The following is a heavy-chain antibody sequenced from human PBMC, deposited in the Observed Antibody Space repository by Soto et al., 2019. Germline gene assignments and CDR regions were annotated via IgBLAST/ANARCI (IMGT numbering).Heavy chain of an antibody. J-gene: IGHJ3*02. CDR3: AKDSGISIADGFGYAFAI. D-gene: IGHD6-6*01. V-gene: IGHV3-23*01. CDR1: GFTFSSYA. CDR2: ISGSGGST. Sequence: PGGSLRLSCAASGFTFSSYAMSWVRQAPGTGLEWVSGISGSGGSTYYADSVKGRFTISRDNSKNTLYLQMSSPRADDTAVYHCAKDSGISIADGFGYAFAIWGQGPMVPVSS.